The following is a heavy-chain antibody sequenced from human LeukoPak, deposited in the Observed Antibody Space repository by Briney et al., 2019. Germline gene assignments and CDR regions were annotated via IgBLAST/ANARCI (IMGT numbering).Heavy chain of an antibody. J-gene: IGHJ3*02. V-gene: IGHV1-2*06. CDR1: GGTFSSYA. CDR3: ARVGDGLNDAFDI. D-gene: IGHD5-24*01. Sequence: SSVKVSCKASGGTFSSYAISWVRQVPGQGLEWMGRINPKTGGTNYAQNFQGRVTMTRDTSISTTYMELSRLRPDDTAVYYCARVGDGLNDAFDIWGQGTMVTVSS. CDR2: INPKTGGT.